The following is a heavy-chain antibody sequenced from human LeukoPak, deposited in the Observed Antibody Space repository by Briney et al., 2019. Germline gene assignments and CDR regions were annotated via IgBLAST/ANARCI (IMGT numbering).Heavy chain of an antibody. J-gene: IGHJ4*02. Sequence: AGGSLRLSCAASGFTFSRYSMNWVRQAPGKGLEWVSSISSSGTYIYYADSVKGRITISRDNARKSLYLQMNGLRAEDTAVYYCARGSRNSGSTHDFDYWGQGTLVTVSS. D-gene: IGHD3-10*01. V-gene: IGHV3-21*01. CDR1: GFTFSRYS. CDR3: ARGSRNSGSTHDFDY. CDR2: ISSSGTYI.